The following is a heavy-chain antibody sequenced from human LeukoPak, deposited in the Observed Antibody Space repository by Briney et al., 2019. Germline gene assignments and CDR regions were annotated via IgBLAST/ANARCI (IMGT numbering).Heavy chain of an antibody. Sequence: GRPLRLSCAASGFTFSIYGMHCVREAPGKGLECVAVIWYDGSKKYYADSVKGRFTISRDNSKNTLSLQMNSLRGEDTAMYYCARYFGTIVATDYWGQGMLVTVSA. D-gene: IGHD5-12*01. CDR2: IWYDGSKK. J-gene: IGHJ4*02. CDR3: ARYFGTIVATDY. V-gene: IGHV3-33*01. CDR1: GFTFSIYG.